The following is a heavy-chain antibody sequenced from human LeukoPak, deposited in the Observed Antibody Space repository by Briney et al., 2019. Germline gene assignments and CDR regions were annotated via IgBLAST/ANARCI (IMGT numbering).Heavy chain of an antibody. Sequence: GGSLRLSCAASGFTFSSYAMSWVRQAPGKGLEWVSAISGSGGSTYYADSVKGRFTISRDNYKNTLYLQMNSLRAEETAVYYCAKEYYYDSSGSNDYWGQGTLVTVSS. D-gene: IGHD3-22*01. J-gene: IGHJ4*02. V-gene: IGHV3-23*01. CDR2: ISGSGGST. CDR3: AKEYYYDSSGSNDY. CDR1: GFTFSSYA.